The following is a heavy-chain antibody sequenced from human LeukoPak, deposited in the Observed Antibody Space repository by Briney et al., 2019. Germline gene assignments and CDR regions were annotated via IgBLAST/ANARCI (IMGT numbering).Heavy chain of an antibody. V-gene: IGHV3-7*03. J-gene: IGHJ3*02. CDR1: GFTFSSYW. Sequence: SGGSLRLSCAASGFTFSSYWMSWVRQAPGKGLEWVANIKQDGSEKYYVDSVKGRFTISRDNAKNSLYLQMNSLRAEDMALYYCAKDNTAMANDAFDIWGQGTMVTVSS. CDR3: AKDNTAMANDAFDI. CDR2: IKQDGSEK. D-gene: IGHD5-18*01.